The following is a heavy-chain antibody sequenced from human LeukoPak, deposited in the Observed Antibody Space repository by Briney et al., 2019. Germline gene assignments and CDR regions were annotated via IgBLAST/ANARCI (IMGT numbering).Heavy chain of an antibody. J-gene: IGHJ6*02. CDR1: GYTFTSYG. CDR2: ISAYNGNT. D-gene: IGHD2-2*02. V-gene: IGHV1-18*01. Sequence: ASVKVSCKASGYTFTSYGISWVRQAPGQGLEWMGWISAYNGNTNYAQKLQGRVTMTTDTSTSTAYMELRSLRSDDTAVYYCARDGHCSSTSCYKDYYHYGMDVWGQGTTVTVSS. CDR3: ARDGHCSSTSCYKDYYHYGMDV.